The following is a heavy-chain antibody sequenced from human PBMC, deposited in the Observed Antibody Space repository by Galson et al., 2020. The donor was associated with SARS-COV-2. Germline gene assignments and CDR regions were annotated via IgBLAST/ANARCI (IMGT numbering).Heavy chain of an antibody. CDR2: IYSDDNT. D-gene: IGHD4-17*01. Sequence: KMSGPTLVKPTQTLTLTCTFSGFSLSTSGVGVGWIRQPPGTALEWLAVIYSDDNTRYCPSLKTRLTITTDTPKNQVVLTMTNMDPVDTATYYCAHRPKPMTTVTTSINYFDYWGQGALVTVSS. CDR1: GFSLSTSGVG. J-gene: IGHJ4*02. V-gene: IGHV2-5*02. CDR3: AHRPKPMTTVTTSINYFDY.